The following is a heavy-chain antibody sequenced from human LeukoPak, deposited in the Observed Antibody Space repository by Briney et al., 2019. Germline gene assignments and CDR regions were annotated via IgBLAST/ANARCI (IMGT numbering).Heavy chain of an antibody. CDR1: GYSISSGYY. CDR3: ARHHGLYSSSWSTPGRDY. D-gene: IGHD6-13*01. V-gene: IGHV4-38-2*02. Sequence: KTSETLSLTCTVSGYSISSGYYWGWIRQPPGKGLEWIGSIYHSGSTYYNPSLKSRVTISVDTSKNQFSLKLSSVTAADTAVYYCARHHGLYSSSWSTPGRDYWGQGTLVTVSS. CDR2: IYHSGST. J-gene: IGHJ4*02.